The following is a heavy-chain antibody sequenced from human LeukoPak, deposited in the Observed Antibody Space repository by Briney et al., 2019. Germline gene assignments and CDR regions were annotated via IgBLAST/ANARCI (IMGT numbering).Heavy chain of an antibody. Sequence: GGSLRLSCVASGFPFISHGMHWVRQAQGKGLEWVAVIWYDGSHRYYPDSVKGRFTISRDNSKNTLFLQIDSLRVDDTAVYYCVRDNAAADGALDYWGQGSLVTVSS. CDR1: GFPFISHG. CDR3: VRDNAAADGALDY. V-gene: IGHV3-33*01. D-gene: IGHD5-24*01. CDR2: IWYDGSHR. J-gene: IGHJ4*02.